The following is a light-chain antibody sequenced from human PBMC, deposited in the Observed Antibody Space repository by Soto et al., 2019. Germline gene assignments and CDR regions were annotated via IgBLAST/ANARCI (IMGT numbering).Light chain of an antibody. CDR3: QQRSVWPWT. J-gene: IGKJ1*01. Sequence: ELVLTQSPATLSLSPVERATLSCRASQSVNNYLAWYQQKTGQAHRLLTYDTSDRASGIQDRFSGSGSGTDFTLTISRLETEEFAVFYCQQRSVWPWTVGQGTKGDNK. CDR2: DTS. V-gene: IGKV3-11*01. CDR1: QSVNNY.